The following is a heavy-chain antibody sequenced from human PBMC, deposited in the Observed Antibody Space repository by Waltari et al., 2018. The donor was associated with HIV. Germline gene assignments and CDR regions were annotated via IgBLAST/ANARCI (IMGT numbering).Heavy chain of an antibody. J-gene: IGHJ3*01. V-gene: IGHV1-46*01. CDR2: INPTGGRT. CDR1: GASFTSPH. D-gene: IGHD2-21*01. Sequence: QDQPVQSGAEVKNPGPPVNISCKTSGASFTSPHVHWVRQAPGQGLVWMGIINPTGGRTTFSQHFLGRISMTRDTPRSTVYMELQSVQPDDTATYCCARVRCGGGGCQWAFDVWGQGTKVTVS. CDR3: ARVRCGGGGCQWAFDV.